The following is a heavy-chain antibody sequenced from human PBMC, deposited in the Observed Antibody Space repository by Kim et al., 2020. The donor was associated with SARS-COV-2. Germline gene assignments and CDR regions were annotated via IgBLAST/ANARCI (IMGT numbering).Heavy chain of an antibody. J-gene: IGHJ6*03. CDR1: GGSISSYY. Sequence: SETLSLTCTVSGGSISSYYWSWIRQPPGKGLEWIGYIYYSGSTNYNPSLKSRVTISVDTSKNQFSLKLSSVTAADTAVYYCARITYDFWSGYYTGHAYYYYMDVWGKGTTVTVSS. CDR3: ARITYDFWSGYYTGHAYYYYMDV. CDR2: IYYSGST. V-gene: IGHV4-59*01. D-gene: IGHD3-3*01.